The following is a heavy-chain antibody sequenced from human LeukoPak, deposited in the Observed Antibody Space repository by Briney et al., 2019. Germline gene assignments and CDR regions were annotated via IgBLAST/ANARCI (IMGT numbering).Heavy chain of an antibody. CDR3: ARAGASLDYYYYCMDV. D-gene: IGHD7-27*01. V-gene: IGHV1-18*01. CDR2: ISAYNGNT. J-gene: IGHJ6*03. Sequence: ASVKVSCKASGYTFTSYGISWVRQAPGQGLEWMGWISAYNGNTNYAQKLQGRVTMTTDTSTSTAYMELRSLRSDDTAVYYCARAGASLDYYYYCMDVWGKGTTVTVSS. CDR1: GYTFTSYG.